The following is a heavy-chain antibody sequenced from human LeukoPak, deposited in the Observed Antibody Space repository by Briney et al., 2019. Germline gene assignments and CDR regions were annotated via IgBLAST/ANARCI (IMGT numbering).Heavy chain of an antibody. V-gene: IGHV3-7*01. CDR2: IKQDESEK. CDR1: GFTFSSSW. CDR3: ARASSPAD. J-gene: IGHJ4*02. Sequence: PGGSLRLSCEASGFTFSSSWMSWVRQAPGKGLEWVANIKQDESEKYYVDSVKGRFTISRDNAKNSLYLQMNSLRAEDTAVYYCARASSPADWGQGTLVTVSS. D-gene: IGHD6-13*01.